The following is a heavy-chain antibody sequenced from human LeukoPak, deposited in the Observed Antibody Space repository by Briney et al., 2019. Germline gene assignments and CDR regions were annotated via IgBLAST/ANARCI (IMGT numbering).Heavy chain of an antibody. CDR2: IYYSGST. CDR3: ARGSYSSSWLNAFDI. Sequence: SSETLSLTCTVSGGSISSYYWSWIRQPPGKGLEWIGYIYYSGSTNYNPSLKSRVTISVDTSKNRFSLKLSSVTAADTAVYYCARGSYSSSWLNAFDIWGQGTMVTVSS. D-gene: IGHD6-13*01. J-gene: IGHJ3*02. CDR1: GGSISSYY. V-gene: IGHV4-59*01.